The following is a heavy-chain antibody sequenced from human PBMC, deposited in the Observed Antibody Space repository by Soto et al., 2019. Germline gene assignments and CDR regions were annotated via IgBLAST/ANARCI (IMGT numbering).Heavy chain of an antibody. D-gene: IGHD5-12*01. CDR1: GGSISSGGYY. J-gene: IGHJ5*02. V-gene: IGHV4-31*03. CDR3: ARANNGATIRTSFAP. CDR2: IYYSGST. Sequence: PSETLSLTCTVSGGSISSGGYYWSWIRQHPGKGLEWIGYIYYSGSTYYNPSLKSRVTISVDTSKNQFSLKLSSVTAADTAVYYFARANNGATIRTSFAPGGQETLVTVPS.